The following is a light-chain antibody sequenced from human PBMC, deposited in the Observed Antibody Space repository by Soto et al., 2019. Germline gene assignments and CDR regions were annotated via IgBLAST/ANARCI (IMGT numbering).Light chain of an antibody. CDR1: QSVTGTC. CDR2: GAS. J-gene: IGKJ1*01. CDR3: QQYGSSPWT. V-gene: IGKV3-20*01. Sequence: EIVLTQSPGTLSLSPGERATLSCRASQSVTGTCLAWYQQKPGQAPRLLIYGASSRATGIPDRFSGSGSGTDFTLTISRLEPEDFAVYYCQQYGSSPWTFGQGTKAEIK.